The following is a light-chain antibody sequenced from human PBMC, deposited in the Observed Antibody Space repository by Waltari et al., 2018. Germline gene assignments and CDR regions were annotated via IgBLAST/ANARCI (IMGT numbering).Light chain of an antibody. V-gene: IGKV3-11*01. CDR2: DAS. CDR1: QSVSGY. CDR3: HQRSNWPIT. J-gene: IGKJ5*01. Sequence: EIVLPQSPATLSLSPGKSAPLSCRSSQSVSGYLAWYQQNPGQAPRLLIDDASNRATGIPARFSGSGSGTDFTLTISSLEPEDFAVYYCHQRSNWPITFGQGTRLEIK.